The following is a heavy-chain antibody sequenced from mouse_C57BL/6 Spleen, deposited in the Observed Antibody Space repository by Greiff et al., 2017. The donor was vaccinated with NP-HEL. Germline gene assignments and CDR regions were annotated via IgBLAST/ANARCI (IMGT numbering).Heavy chain of an antibody. V-gene: IGHV3-1*01. Sequence: VQLQESGPGMVKPSQSLSLTCTVTGYSITSGYDWHWIRHFPGNKLEWMGYISYSGSTNYNPSLKSRISITHDTSKNHFYLKLNSVTTEDTATYYCARKGLFFDYWGQGTTLTVSS. CDR3: ARKGLFFDY. D-gene: IGHD1-1*01. CDR2: ISYSGST. CDR1: GYSITSGYD. J-gene: IGHJ2*01.